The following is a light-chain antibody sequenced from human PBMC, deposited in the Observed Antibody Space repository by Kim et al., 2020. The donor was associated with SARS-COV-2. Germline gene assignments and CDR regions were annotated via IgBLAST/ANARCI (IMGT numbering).Light chain of an antibody. CDR3: QQTYSASRT. CDR2: TAS. CDR1: QEIRRY. V-gene: IGKV1-39*01. Sequence: IPLTQSPSSLSASVGDRVTITCRASQEIRRYLTWYQQKPGKAPKLLIYTASSLQRGVPSRFTGSGSETDFTRTISSLQPDDFATYYCQQTYSASRTFGQGTKVDIK. J-gene: IGKJ1*01.